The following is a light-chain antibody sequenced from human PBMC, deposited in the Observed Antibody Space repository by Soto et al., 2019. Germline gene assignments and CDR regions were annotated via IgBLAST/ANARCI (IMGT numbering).Light chain of an antibody. J-gene: IGKJ1*01. CDR3: QQYYSTPLT. V-gene: IGKV4-1*01. CDR2: WAS. CDR1: QSLLKSSNNKNY. Sequence: DIVMTQSPDSLAVSLGARATINCRSSQSLLKSSNNKNYSAWYQQKPGQPPKLLIYWASTRESGVPDRFSGSGSGTDFTLTSSSLQAEDVAVYYCQQYYSTPLTFGQGTNVEIK.